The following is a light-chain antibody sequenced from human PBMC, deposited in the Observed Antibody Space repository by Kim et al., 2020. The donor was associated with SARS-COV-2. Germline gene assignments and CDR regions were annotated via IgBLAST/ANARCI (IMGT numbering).Light chain of an antibody. Sequence: QSVTISCTGTSSDVGGYNSVSWYQQHPGIAPKLMIYQVSKRPSGVPDRFSGSKSGNTASLTVSGLQAEDEADYYCSSYTGTDNPFVFGTGTKVTVL. CDR2: QVS. CDR3: SSYTGTDNPFV. J-gene: IGLJ1*01. V-gene: IGLV2-8*01. CDR1: SSDVGGYNS.